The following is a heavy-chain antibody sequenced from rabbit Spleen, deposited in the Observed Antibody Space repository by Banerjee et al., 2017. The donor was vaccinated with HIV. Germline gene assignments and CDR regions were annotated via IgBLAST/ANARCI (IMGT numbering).Heavy chain of an antibody. V-gene: IGHV1S40*01. J-gene: IGHJ6*01. CDR1: GFSFSSGYD. Sequence: QSLEESGGGLVKPGASLTLTCKASGFSFSSGYDMCWVRQAPGKGLEWIACIDGGSSGSTYYASWAKGRFTISRTWSTPVTLQMTSLTVADTATYFCARDSGSSFSSYGMDLWGPGTLVTVS. CDR3: ARDSGSSFSSYGMDL. CDR2: IDGGSSGST. D-gene: IGHD8-1*01.